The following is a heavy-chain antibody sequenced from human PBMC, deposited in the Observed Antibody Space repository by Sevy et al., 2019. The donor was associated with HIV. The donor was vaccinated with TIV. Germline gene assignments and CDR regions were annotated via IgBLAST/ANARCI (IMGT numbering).Heavy chain of an antibody. CDR3: ARDEFGTSNAFDI. Sequence: ASVKVSCKASGYTFTSYGISWVRQAPGQGLEWMGWISAYNGNTNYAQKLQGRVTMTTDTSTSTAYMELGGLRSDDTAVYYCARDEFGTSNAFDIWGQGTMVTVSS. D-gene: IGHD3-16*01. CDR1: GYTFTSYG. CDR2: ISAYNGNT. V-gene: IGHV1-18*01. J-gene: IGHJ3*02.